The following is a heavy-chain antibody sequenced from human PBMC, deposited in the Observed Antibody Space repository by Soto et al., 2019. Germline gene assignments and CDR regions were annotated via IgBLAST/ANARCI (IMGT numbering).Heavy chain of an antibody. CDR2: ISWNSGSI. D-gene: IGHD2-15*01. CDR3: AKGSGGTCYSGFDY. V-gene: IGHV3-9*01. Sequence: EVQLVESGGGLVQPGRSLRLSCAASGFTFDDYAMHWVRQAPGKGLEWVSGISWNSGSIGYADSVKGRFTISRDNAKNSLYLQMNSLGAKDTALYYCAKGSGGTCYSGFDYWGQGTLVTVSS. J-gene: IGHJ4*02. CDR1: GFTFDDYA.